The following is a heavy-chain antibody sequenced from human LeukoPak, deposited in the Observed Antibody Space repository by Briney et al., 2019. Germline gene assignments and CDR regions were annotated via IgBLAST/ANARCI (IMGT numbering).Heavy chain of an antibody. D-gene: IGHD6-6*01. Sequence: AGGSLRLSCAASGFTFSSYGMHWVRQAPGKGLEWVAVIWYDGSNKYYADSVKGRFTISRDNSKNTLYLQMNSLRAEDTAVYYCARDGSSSSSGWLDYWGQGTLVTVSS. CDR1: GFTFSSYG. CDR2: IWYDGSNK. J-gene: IGHJ4*02. V-gene: IGHV3-33*01. CDR3: ARDGSSSSSGWLDY.